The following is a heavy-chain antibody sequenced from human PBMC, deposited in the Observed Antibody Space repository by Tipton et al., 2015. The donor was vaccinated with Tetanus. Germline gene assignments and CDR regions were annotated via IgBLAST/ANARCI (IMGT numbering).Heavy chain of an antibody. Sequence: TLSLTCAVSGGSISSGDYSWSWIRQPPGKGLEWIGYIYDSGSTYYNPSLKSRVTISEDRSKNQISLRLWSVTAADTAVYYCARVKGTYNHYGLDVWGQGTTVTVAS. D-gene: IGHD3-10*01. V-gene: IGHV4-30-2*01. CDR1: GGSISSGDYS. CDR2: IYDSGST. J-gene: IGHJ6*02. CDR3: ARVKGTYNHYGLDV.